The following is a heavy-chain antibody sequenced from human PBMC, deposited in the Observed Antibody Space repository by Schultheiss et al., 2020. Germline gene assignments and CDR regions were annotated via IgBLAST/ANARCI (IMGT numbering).Heavy chain of an antibody. CDR3: ARGDGSGRHNWFDP. V-gene: IGHV4-39*01. CDR1: GGSISSSSYY. Sequence: SETLSLTCTVSGGSISSSSYYWGWIRQPPGKGLEWIGSIYYSGSTYYNPSLKSRVTISVDTSKNQFSLKLSSVTAADTAVYYCARGDGSGRHNWFDPWGQGTLVTVSS. J-gene: IGHJ5*02. CDR2: IYYSGST. D-gene: IGHD3-10*01.